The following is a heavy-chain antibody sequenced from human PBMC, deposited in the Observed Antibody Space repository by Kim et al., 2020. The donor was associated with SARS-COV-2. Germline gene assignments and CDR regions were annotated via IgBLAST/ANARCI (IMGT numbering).Heavy chain of an antibody. CDR3: AREDSGWTGEIYNWFDP. D-gene: IGHD6-19*01. CDR1: GGSISSSSYY. Sequence: SETLSLTCTVSGGSISSSSYYWGWIRQPPGKGLEWIGSIYYSGSTYYNPSLKSRVTISVDTSKNQFSLKLSSVTAADTAVYYCAREDSGWTGEIYNWFDPWGQGTLVTVSS. V-gene: IGHV4-39*07. J-gene: IGHJ5*02. CDR2: IYYSGST.